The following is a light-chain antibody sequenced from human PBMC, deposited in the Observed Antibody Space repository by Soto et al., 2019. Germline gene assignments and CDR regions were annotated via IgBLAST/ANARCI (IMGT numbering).Light chain of an antibody. V-gene: IGKV1D-12*01. CDR1: QWISSW. CDR2: AAA. CDR3: QQANSVPWT. Sequence: DIQMTQSPSSVSASVGDRVTITCRASQWISSWLAWYQQKPGKASKPLIYAAARLQSGYPSRFGGSGSGTDFTLTLTSLQPEDFATYYCQQANSVPWTFGQGTKVEMK. J-gene: IGKJ1*01.